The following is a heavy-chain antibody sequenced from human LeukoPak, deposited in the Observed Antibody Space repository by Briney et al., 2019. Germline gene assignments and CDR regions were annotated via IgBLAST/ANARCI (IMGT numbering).Heavy chain of an antibody. Sequence: ASVNVSCKASGYTFTTYNIHWVRQAPGQGREWMGIINPSGGSTSYAQKFQGRVTLTRDMSTRTVYMELSSLRSEDTAVYYCARDFGDYLHFDYWGQGTLVTVSS. V-gene: IGHV1-46*01. CDR1: GYTFTTYN. CDR2: INPSGGST. CDR3: ARDFGDYLHFDY. D-gene: IGHD4-17*01. J-gene: IGHJ4*02.